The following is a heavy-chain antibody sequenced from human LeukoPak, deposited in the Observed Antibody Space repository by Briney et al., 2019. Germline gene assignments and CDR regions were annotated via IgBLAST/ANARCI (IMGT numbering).Heavy chain of an antibody. CDR1: GGTFSSYA. CDR2: IIPIFGTA. Sequence: GASVKVSCKASGGTFSSYAISWVRQAPGQGLEWMGGIIPIFGTANYAQKFQGRVTMTRDTSTSTVYMELSSLRSEDTAVYYCARDRGIWRAFDYWGQGTLVTVSS. D-gene: IGHD3-10*01. J-gene: IGHJ4*02. V-gene: IGHV1-69*05. CDR3: ARDRGIWRAFDY.